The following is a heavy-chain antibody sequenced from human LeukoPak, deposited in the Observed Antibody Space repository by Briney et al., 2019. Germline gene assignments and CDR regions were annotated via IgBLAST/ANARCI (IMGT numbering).Heavy chain of an antibody. V-gene: IGHV1-8*01. CDR3: ARNAPKTGDFFY. J-gene: IGHJ4*02. Sequence: GASVKVSCKASGYTFTTYDINWVRQATGQGLEWMGWMSPNSGNTGYAQKFQGRVTLTRDTSISTAYKELSSLTSGDTAVYYCARNAPKTGDFFYWGQGTLVSVSS. CDR2: MSPNSGNT. D-gene: IGHD7-27*01. CDR1: GYTFTTYD.